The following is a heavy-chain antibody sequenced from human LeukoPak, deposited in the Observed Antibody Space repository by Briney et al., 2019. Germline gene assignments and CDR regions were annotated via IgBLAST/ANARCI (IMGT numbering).Heavy chain of an antibody. CDR1: GFTFSSYA. D-gene: IGHD2-2*01. J-gene: IGHJ4*02. Sequence: PGRSLRLSCAASGFTFSSYAMHWARQAPGKGLEWVAVISYDGSNKYYADSVKGRFTISRDNSKNTLYLQMNSLRAEDTAVYYCAREGRSTSQFILYFDYWGQGTLVTVSS. V-gene: IGHV3-30*01. CDR2: ISYDGSNK. CDR3: AREGRSTSQFILYFDY.